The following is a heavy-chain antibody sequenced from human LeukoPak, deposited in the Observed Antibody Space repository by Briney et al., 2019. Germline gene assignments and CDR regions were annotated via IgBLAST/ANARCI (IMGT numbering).Heavy chain of an antibody. D-gene: IGHD4-17*01. CDR2: IIPILGIA. V-gene: IGHV1-69*04. Sequence: SVKVSCKASGGTFSSYAISWVRQAPGQGLEWMGRIIPILGIANYAQKFQGGVTITADKSTSTAYMELSSLRSEDTAVYYCARDRDYGDYVTSPFDYWGQGTLVTVSS. CDR3: ARDRDYGDYVTSPFDY. J-gene: IGHJ4*02. CDR1: GGTFSSYA.